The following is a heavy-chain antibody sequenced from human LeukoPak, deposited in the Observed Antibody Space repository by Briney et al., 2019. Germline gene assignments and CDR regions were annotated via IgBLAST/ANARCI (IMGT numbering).Heavy chain of an antibody. D-gene: IGHD6-19*01. Sequence: GGSLRLSRAASGFTSSSYAMHCLRQAPGKGLEYVSAISSNGGSTYYANSVKGRFTISRDNSKNTLYLQMGSLRAEDMAVYYCARDLGYSSGWYDYWGQGTLVTVSS. CDR3: ARDLGYSSGWYDY. CDR1: GFTSSSYA. J-gene: IGHJ4*02. CDR2: ISSNGGST. V-gene: IGHV3-64*01.